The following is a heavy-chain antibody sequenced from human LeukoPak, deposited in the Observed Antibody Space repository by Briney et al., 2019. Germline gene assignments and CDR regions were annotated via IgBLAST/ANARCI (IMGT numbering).Heavy chain of an antibody. V-gene: IGHV3-7*04. J-gene: IGHJ4*02. CDR3: ARVPVVVVPAGFDY. Sequence: GGSLRLSCNASGFTFSSYWMSWVRQAPGKGLEWVANINQDGSNKYYVDSVKGRFTISRDNAKNSLYLQMNSLRADDTAVYYCARVPVVVVPAGFDYWGQGTLVTVSS. D-gene: IGHD2-15*01. CDR2: INQDGSNK. CDR1: GFTFSSYW.